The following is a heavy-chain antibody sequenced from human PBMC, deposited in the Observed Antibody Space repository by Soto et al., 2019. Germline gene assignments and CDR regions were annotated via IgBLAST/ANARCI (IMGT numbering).Heavy chain of an antibody. V-gene: IGHV1-69*12. J-gene: IGHJ6*02. D-gene: IGHD3-10*01. Sequence: QVQLVQSGAEVKKPGSSVKVSCKASGGTFSSYAISWVRQAPGQGLEWMGGIIPIFGTANYAQKFQGRVTSTAAESTSPAYMELSSLRSEDTAVYYCARDKTVTQFGEGYYYYGMDVWGQGTTVTVSS. CDR3: ARDKTVTQFGEGYYYYGMDV. CDR1: GGTFSSYA. CDR2: IIPIFGTA.